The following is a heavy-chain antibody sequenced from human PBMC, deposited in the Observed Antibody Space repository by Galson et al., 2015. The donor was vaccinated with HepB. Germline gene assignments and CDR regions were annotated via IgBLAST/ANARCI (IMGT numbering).Heavy chain of an antibody. CDR1: GFTFSSYS. CDR2: ISSSSSYI. Sequence: SLRLSCAASGFTFSSYSMNWVRQAPGKGLEWVSSISSSSSYIYYADSVKGRFTISRDNAKNSLYLQMNSLRAEDTAVYYCARDKGVAPGDAFDIWGQGTMGTVSS. D-gene: IGHD2-15*01. CDR3: ARDKGVAPGDAFDI. V-gene: IGHV3-21*01. J-gene: IGHJ3*02.